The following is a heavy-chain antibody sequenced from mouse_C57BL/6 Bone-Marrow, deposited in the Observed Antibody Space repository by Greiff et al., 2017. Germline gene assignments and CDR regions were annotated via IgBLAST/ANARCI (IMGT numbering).Heavy chain of an antibody. J-gene: IGHJ3*01. CDR2: IDPSDSYT. Sequence: VQLQQPGAELVMPGASVKLSCKASGYTFTSYWMHWVKQRPGQGLEWIGEIDPSDSYTNYNQKFKGKSTLTVDKSPSTAYMQLSSLTSEDSVVYYCAREGGDSSGYPAWFAYWGQGTLVTVSA. V-gene: IGHV1-69*01. CDR3: AREGGDSSGYPAWFAY. CDR1: GYTFTSYW. D-gene: IGHD3-2*02.